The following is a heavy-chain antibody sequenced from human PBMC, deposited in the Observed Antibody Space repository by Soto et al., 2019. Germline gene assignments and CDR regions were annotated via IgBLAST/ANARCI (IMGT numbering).Heavy chain of an antibody. CDR3: AADLAPTDPYNWFEP. J-gene: IGHJ5*02. D-gene: IGHD1-1*01. V-gene: IGHV4-28*03. CDR2: IYYSGTT. Sequence: PSETLSLTCAVSGYSISSSNWWGWIRQPPGKGLEWIGYIYYSGTTYYNPSLKSRVTITRDVSTNTAYMELTSLRSEDTAVYYCAADLAPTDPYNWFEPWGQGTLVTVSS. CDR1: GYSISSSNW.